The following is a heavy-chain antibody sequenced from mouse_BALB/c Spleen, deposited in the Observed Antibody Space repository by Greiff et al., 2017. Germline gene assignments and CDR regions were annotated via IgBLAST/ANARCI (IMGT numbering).Heavy chain of an antibody. CDR1: GYAFSSYW. V-gene: IGHV1-80*01. CDR3: ARRGGNYGFAY. Sequence: VKLMESGAELVRPGSSVKISCKASGYAFSSYWMNWVKQRPGQGLEWIGQIYPGDGDTNYNGKFKGKATLTADKSSSTAYMQLSSLTSEDSAVYFCARRGGNYGFAYWGQGTLVTVSA. D-gene: IGHD2-1*01. CDR2: IYPGDGDT. J-gene: IGHJ3*01.